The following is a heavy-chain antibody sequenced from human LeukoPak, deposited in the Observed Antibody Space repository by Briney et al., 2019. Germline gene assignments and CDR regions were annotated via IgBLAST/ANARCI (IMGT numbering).Heavy chain of an antibody. V-gene: IGHV4-59*01. CDR1: GGSISSYY. J-gene: IGHJ4*02. CDR3: ARTADILTGYYDECFDY. Sequence: PETLSLTCTVSGGSISSYYWSWIRQPPGKGLEWIGYIYYSGSTNYNPSLKSRVTISVDTSKNQFSLKLSSVTAADTAVYYCARTADILTGYYDECFDYWGQGTLVTVSS. CDR2: IYYSGST. D-gene: IGHD3-9*01.